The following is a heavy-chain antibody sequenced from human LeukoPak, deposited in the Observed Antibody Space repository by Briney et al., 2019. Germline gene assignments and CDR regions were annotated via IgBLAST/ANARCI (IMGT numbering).Heavy chain of an antibody. CDR1: GFTFSSYA. J-gene: IGHJ4*02. Sequence: GGSLRLSCAASGFTFSSYAMSWVRQAPGEGLEWVSAISGSGGSTYYADSVKGRFTISRDNSKNTLYLQMNSLRAEDTAVYYCATGTLPWGYDYGDEWGQGTLVTVSS. CDR2: ISGSGGST. D-gene: IGHD2-15*01. CDR3: ATGTLPWGYDYGDE. V-gene: IGHV3-23*01.